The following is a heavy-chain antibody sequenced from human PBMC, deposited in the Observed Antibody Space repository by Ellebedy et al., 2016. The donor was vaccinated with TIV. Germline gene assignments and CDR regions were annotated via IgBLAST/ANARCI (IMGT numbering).Heavy chain of an antibody. CDR2: ISSTGYYI. CDR3: VRWGDYEGWDF. D-gene: IGHD3-22*01. V-gene: IGHV3-21*01. Sequence: GESLKISCAASGFTFTSYSMNWVRQAPGKGLEWVSSISSTGYYIYYADSLKGRFTISRDDARNSVFLQMNSLGVEDTAVYYCVRWGDYEGWDFWGQGTLVTVSS. J-gene: IGHJ4*02. CDR1: GFTFTSYS.